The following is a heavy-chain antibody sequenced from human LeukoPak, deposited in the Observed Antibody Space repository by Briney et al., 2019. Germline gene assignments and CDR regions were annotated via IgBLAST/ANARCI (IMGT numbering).Heavy chain of an antibody. V-gene: IGHV1-8*03. D-gene: IGHD3-3*01. CDR3: ARDGHLLYYDFWSGRRGQFDY. CDR2: RNPNSGNT. Sequence: SVNVSCKASVYTFTSYDINWVRQATGRGVDWMGWRNPNSGNTGYAQKFQGRVTITRNTSISTAYMELSSLRSEDTAVYYCARDGHLLYYDFWSGRRGQFDYWGQGTLVTISS. J-gene: IGHJ4*02. CDR1: VYTFTSYD.